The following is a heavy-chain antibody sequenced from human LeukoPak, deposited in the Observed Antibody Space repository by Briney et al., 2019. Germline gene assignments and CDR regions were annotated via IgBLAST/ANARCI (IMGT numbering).Heavy chain of an antibody. CDR1: GFTFDDYG. CDR2: ISYDGSNK. Sequence: HSGGSLRLSCAASGFTFDDYGMSWVRQAPGKGLEWVAVISYDGSNKYYADSVKGRFTISRDNSKNTLYLQMNSLRAEDTAVYYCAKDSGSFVFDYWGQGTLVTVSS. CDR3: AKDSGSFVFDY. J-gene: IGHJ4*02. V-gene: IGHV3-30*18. D-gene: IGHD1-26*01.